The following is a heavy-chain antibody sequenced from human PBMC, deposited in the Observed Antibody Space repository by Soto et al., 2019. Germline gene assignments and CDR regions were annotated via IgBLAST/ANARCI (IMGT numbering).Heavy chain of an antibody. Sequence: SETLSLTCTVSGGSVRSGSYYWSWIRQPPGKGLEWIGYIYYSGTTNYNPSLKSRVTISVDTSKNQFSLKLSSVTAADTAVYYCARDRGGGVDILTGYWDDYYYGMDVWGQGTTVTVSS. J-gene: IGHJ6*02. CDR3: ARDRGGGVDILTGYWDDYYYGMDV. D-gene: IGHD3-9*01. CDR1: GGSVRSGSYY. CDR2: IYYSGTT. V-gene: IGHV4-61*01.